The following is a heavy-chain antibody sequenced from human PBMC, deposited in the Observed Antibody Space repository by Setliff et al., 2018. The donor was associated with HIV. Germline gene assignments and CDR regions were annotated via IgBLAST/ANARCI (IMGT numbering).Heavy chain of an antibody. J-gene: IGHJ6*03. CDR1: GGSFSGYY. CDR3: ARGVLITKRVTQTGGYYYYTDV. Sequence: SETLSLTCAVYGGSFSGYYWSWIRQPPGKGLEWIGEINHSGSTNYNPSLKSRVTISTGTSNNQFSLTLSSVTAADTAVYYCARGVLITKRVTQTGGYYYYTDVWGKGTTVTVSS. V-gene: IGHV4-34*01. D-gene: IGHD2-21*02. CDR2: INHSGST.